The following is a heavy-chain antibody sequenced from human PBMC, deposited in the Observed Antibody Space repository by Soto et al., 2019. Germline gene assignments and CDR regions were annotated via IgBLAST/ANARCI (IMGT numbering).Heavy chain of an antibody. Sequence: GGSLRLSCAASGFTFSSYSMNWVRQAPGKGLEWVSSISSSSSYIYYADSVKGRFTISRDNAKNSLYLQMNSLRAEDTAVYYCARFIAAAGSGDYWGQGTLVTVSS. CDR2: ISSSSSYI. D-gene: IGHD6-13*01. CDR3: ARFIAAAGSGDY. J-gene: IGHJ4*02. V-gene: IGHV3-21*01. CDR1: GFTFSSYS.